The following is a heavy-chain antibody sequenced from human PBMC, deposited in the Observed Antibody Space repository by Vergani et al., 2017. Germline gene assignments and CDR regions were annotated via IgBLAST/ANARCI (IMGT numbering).Heavy chain of an antibody. CDR3: TRDRLDVSYAYFDY. CDR1: GFRFREHG. D-gene: IGHD3-16*01. CDR2: ISGHDHRT. Sequence: EVQLLESGGGSVQPGESLRLSCVASGFRFREHGMNWVRQAPGKGLEWVSGISGHDHRTLYADSVKGRFIISRDDSKNTLYLQMSSLKAEDTAVYYCTRDRLDVSYAYFDYWGQGTLVTVSP. V-gene: IGHV3-23*01. J-gene: IGHJ4*02.